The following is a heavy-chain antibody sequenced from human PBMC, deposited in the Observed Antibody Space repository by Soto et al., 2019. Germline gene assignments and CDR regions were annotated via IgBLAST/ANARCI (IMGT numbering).Heavy chain of an antibody. D-gene: IGHD3-16*01. Sequence: TLSLTCTVSGGSISSGDYYWSWIRQPPGKGLEWIGYIYYSGSTYYNPSLKSRVTISVDTSKNQFSLKLSSVTAADTAVYYCTRNRIKSHFLTSRVWHFWGKGPTVTVS. V-gene: IGHV4-30-4*01. J-gene: IGHJ6*03. CDR1: GGSISSGDYY. CDR3: TRNRIKSHFLTSRVWHF. CDR2: IYYSGST.